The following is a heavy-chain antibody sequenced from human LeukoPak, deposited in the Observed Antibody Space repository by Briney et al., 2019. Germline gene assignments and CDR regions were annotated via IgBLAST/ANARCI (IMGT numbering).Heavy chain of an antibody. Sequence: SETLSLTCSVSDDSITMYYWTWIRQPPGKGLEWIGYVDHTGSTNFNPSLNGRVSISRGTTKNLFSLRLRSVTAADTAVYFCARGRVSSSTWYSTYYYYFYMDVWGKGTTVTVSS. V-gene: IGHV4-59*01. CDR2: VDHTGST. CDR1: DDSITMYY. D-gene: IGHD1-1*01. J-gene: IGHJ6*03. CDR3: ARGRVSSSTWYSTYYYYFYMDV.